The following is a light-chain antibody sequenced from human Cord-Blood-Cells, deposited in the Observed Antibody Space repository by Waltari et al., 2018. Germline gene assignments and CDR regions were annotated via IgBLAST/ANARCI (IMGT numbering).Light chain of an antibody. CDR1: QSISSY. CDR3: QQSYSTPFT. J-gene: IGKJ3*01. V-gene: IGKV1-39*01. Sequence: DIQMTKSPYSLSASVGDRVTITCRASQSISSYLNWYQQKPGKAPKLLIYAASSLQSGVPSRFSGSGSGTDFTLTISSLQPEDFATYYCQQSYSTPFTFGPGTKVDIK. CDR2: AAS.